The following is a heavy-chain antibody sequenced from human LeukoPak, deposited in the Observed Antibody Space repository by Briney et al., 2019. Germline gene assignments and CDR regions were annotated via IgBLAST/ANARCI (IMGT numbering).Heavy chain of an antibody. J-gene: IGHJ4*02. CDR2: ITTSGGNT. V-gene: IGHV3-23*01. CDR3: AKDGGLWVSAHWGDS. CDR1: GFTFSSYT. D-gene: IGHD7-27*01. Sequence: GGSLRLSCAASGFTFSSYTMSWVRQAPGKGLEWVSTITTSGGNTYYADSVKGRFTVSRDNSKNTLYLQMNSLRAEDTAVYYCAKDGGLWVSAHWGDSWGRGTLVTVSS.